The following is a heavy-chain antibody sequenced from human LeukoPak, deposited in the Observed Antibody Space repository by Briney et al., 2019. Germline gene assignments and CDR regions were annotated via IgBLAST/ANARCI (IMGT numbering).Heavy chain of an antibody. CDR1: GGSISSYY. J-gene: IGHJ5*02. Sequence: PSETLSLTCTVSGGSISSYYWSWIRQPPGKGLEWIGYIYYSGSTNYNPSLKSRVTVSVDTSKNQFSLTLSSVTAADTAVYYCARVSSSWSFDPWGQGTLVTVSS. CDR2: IYYSGST. CDR3: ARVSSSWSFDP. D-gene: IGHD6-13*01. V-gene: IGHV4-59*01.